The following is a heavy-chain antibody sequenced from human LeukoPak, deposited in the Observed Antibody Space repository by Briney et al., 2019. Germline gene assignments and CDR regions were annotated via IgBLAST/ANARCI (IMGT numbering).Heavy chain of an antibody. CDR2: ISSGTGSYI. D-gene: IGHD2-2*01. V-gene: IGHV3-21*01. J-gene: IGHJ5*02. CDR1: GFSFSSYS. Sequence: GGSLRLSCVVSGFSFSSYSMNWVRQAPGKGLEWVSTISSGTGSYIYYADSVRGRFTISRDSAKNSLYLQMNSLTAEDTALYYCAKGGCSSTTCYLANPWGQGTLVTVSS. CDR3: AKGGCSSTTCYLANP.